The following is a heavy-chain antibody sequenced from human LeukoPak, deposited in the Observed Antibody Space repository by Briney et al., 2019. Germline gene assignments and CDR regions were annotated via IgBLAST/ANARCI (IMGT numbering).Heavy chain of an antibody. V-gene: IGHV3-11*01. CDR3: ARALSFIAVAVYYFDY. D-gene: IGHD6-19*01. CDR2: ISSSGSTI. J-gene: IGHJ4*02. CDR1: GFTFSDYY. Sequence: GGSLRLSCAASGFTFSDYYMSWIRQAPGKGLEWVSYISSSGSTIYYADSAKGRFTISRDNAKNSLYLQMNSLRAEDTAVYYCARALSFIAVAVYYFDYWGQGTLVTVSS.